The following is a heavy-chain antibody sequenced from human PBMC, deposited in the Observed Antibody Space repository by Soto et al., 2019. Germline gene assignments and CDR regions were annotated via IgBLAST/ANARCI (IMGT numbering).Heavy chain of an antibody. CDR2: ISYDGSNK. D-gene: IGHD2-2*01. CDR1: GFTFSSYA. J-gene: IGHJ6*02. CDR3: AREASTSCYGCGMDV. Sequence: QVQLVASGGGVVQPGRSLRLSCAASGFTFSSYAMHWVRQAPGKGLEWVAVISYDGSNKYYADSVKGRFTISRDNSKNTLYLQMNSLRSEDTAVYYCAREASTSCYGCGMDVWGPGTTVTVSS. V-gene: IGHV3-30-3*01.